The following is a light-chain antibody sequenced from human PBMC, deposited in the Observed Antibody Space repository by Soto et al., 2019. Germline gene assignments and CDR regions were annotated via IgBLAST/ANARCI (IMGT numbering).Light chain of an antibody. V-gene: IGLV2-14*01. CDR3: SSYTSSSTVV. CDR2: DVS. Sequence: QSVLTQPASVSGSPGQSITISCTGTSSDVGSYNYVSWYQQHPGKAPKLMIYDVSNRPSGVSNRFSGSKSGNTASLTISGLQAEDEADFYCSSYTSSSTVVFGGGIKLTV. CDR1: SSDVGSYNY. J-gene: IGLJ2*01.